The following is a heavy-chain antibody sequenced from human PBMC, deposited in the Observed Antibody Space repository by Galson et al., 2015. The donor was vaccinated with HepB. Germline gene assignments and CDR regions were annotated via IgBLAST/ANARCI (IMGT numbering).Heavy chain of an antibody. D-gene: IGHD2-2*02. Sequence: SLRLSCAASGFTFSSYSMNWVRQAPGKGLEWVSSISSSSSYIYYADSVKGRFTISRDNAKNSLYLQMNSLRAEDTAVYYCARREKEVVPAAIHYYYYMDVWGKGTTVTVSS. CDR2: ISSSSSYI. CDR3: ARREKEVVPAAIHYYYYMDV. CDR1: GFTFSSYS. J-gene: IGHJ6*03. V-gene: IGHV3-21*01.